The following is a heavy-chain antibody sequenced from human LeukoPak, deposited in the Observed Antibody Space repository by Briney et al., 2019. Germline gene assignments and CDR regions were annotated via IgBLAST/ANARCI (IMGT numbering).Heavy chain of an antibody. J-gene: IGHJ4*02. D-gene: IGHD3-22*01. CDR2: IYHSGST. CDR1: GYSISSGYY. V-gene: IGHV4-38-2*02. CDR3: ARTSSGYYPG. Sequence: SETLSLTCTVSGYSISSGYYWGWIRQPPGKGLEWIGSIYHSGSTYYNPSLKSRVTISVDTSKNQFSLKLSSVTAADTAVYYCARTSSGYYPGWGQGTLVTVSS.